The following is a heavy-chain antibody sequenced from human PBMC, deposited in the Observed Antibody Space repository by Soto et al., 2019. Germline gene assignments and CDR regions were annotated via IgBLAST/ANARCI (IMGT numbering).Heavy chain of an antibody. V-gene: IGHV4-34*01. D-gene: IGHD3-9*01. CDR3: ARGGSNDWQVAFDI. J-gene: IGHJ3*02. Sequence: QLQQWGAGLLKPSETLSLTCVVSGGSFSTYYYNWIRQSPGKGLEWIGEINHSGSNNYSPSLKCRVTMSLDTSKNQFSLKLTSVTAAATAVYYCARGGSNDWQVAFDIWGQGTMVTVS. CDR1: GGSFSTYY. CDR2: INHSGSN.